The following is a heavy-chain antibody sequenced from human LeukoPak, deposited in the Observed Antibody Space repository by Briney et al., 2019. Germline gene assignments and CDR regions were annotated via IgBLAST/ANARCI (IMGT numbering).Heavy chain of an antibody. CDR2: IYTSGST. CDR1: GGSISSYY. J-gene: IGHJ5*02. V-gene: IGHV4-4*07. Sequence: SETLSLTCTVSGGSISSYYWSWIRQPAGKGLEWIGRIYTSGSTNYNPSLKSRVTMSVDTSKNQFSLKLSPVTAADTAVYYCARDVSRYSGSYYGKRPWFDPWGQGTLVTVSS. CDR3: ARDVSRYSGSYYGKRPWFDP. D-gene: IGHD1-26*01.